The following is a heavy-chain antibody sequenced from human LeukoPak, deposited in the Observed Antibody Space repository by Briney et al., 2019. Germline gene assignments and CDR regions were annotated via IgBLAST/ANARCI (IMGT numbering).Heavy chain of an antibody. CDR2: TYYRSRWSN. J-gene: IGHJ2*01. CDR1: GDSVSIDSAA. Sequence: SQTLSLTCASSGDSVSIDSAAWNWVRQSPSRGLEWLGRTYYRSRWSNDYAGSVKSRIIINPDTSKNQFSLQLNSVTPEDTAVYYCARAREGGWYFDLWGRGTLVTVSS. CDR3: ARAREGGWYFDL. D-gene: IGHD1-26*01. V-gene: IGHV6-1*01.